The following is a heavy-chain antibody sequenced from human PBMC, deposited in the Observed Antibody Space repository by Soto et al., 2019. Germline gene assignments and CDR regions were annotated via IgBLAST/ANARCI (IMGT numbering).Heavy chain of an antibody. V-gene: IGHV4-30-4*01. Sequence: QVQLQESGPGLVKPSQTLSLTCTVSGGSISSGDTYWSWIRQTPGKGLEWIGYISYRGTTDYNPSLESRITISVDTSENQFSLKLTSVTAADTAVYYCARARSRWELFFDYWGQGTLVTVSS. J-gene: IGHJ4*02. CDR1: GGSISSGDTY. CDR3: ARARSRWELFFDY. D-gene: IGHD1-26*01. CDR2: ISYRGTT.